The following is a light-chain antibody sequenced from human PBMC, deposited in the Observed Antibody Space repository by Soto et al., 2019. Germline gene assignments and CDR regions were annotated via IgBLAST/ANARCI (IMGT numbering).Light chain of an antibody. CDR1: NSNIGNNG. CDR2: YDD. Sequence: QSVLTQPPSVSEAPRQRVTISCSGSNSNIGNNGVNWYQQLPGKAPKLLIYYDDLLPSGVSDRFSGSKSGTSASLAISGLQSEDEADYYCAAWDDSLNDDVFGTGTKLTVL. CDR3: AAWDDSLNDDV. V-gene: IGLV1-36*01. J-gene: IGLJ1*01.